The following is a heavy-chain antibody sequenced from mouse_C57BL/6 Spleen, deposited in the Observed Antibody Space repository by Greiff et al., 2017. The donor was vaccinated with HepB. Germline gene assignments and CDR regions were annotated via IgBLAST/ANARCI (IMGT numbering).Heavy chain of an antibody. CDR2: INPSSGYT. V-gene: IGHV1-4*01. J-gene: IGHJ2*01. Sequence: QVQLQQSGAELARPGASVKMSCKASGYTFTSYTMHWVKQRPGQGLEWIGYINPSSGYTKYNQKFKDKATLTADKSSSTSYMQLSSLTSEDSAVYYCARRDDYHYFDYWGQGTTLTVSS. CDR1: GYTFTSYT. D-gene: IGHD2-4*01. CDR3: ARRDDYHYFDY.